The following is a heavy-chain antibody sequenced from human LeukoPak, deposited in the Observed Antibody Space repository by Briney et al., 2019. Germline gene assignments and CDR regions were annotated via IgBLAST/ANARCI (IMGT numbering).Heavy chain of an antibody. V-gene: IGHV3-7*05. D-gene: IGHD1-14*01. J-gene: IGHJ4*02. CDR2: IKKDGSEK. CDR3: AREQWEPPRGTYYFDY. CDR1: GFIFSRYW. Sequence: PGGSLRLSCAVSGFIFSRYWMSWVRQAPGKGLEWVANIKKDGSEKYYLDSVEGRLTISRDNAKNSLYLLMNSLRAEDTAVYYCAREQWEPPRGTYYFDYWGQGTLVSVSS.